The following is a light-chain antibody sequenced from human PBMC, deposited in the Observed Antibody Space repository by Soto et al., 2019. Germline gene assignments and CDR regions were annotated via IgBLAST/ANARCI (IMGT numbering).Light chain of an antibody. CDR1: SSDVGAYNF. V-gene: IGLV2-11*01. CDR2: DVN. CDR3: SSYAGIYTLV. J-gene: IGLJ3*02. Sequence: QSALIQPRSVSGSPGQSVTISCTGTSSDVGAYNFVSWYQQHPGKAPKLMICDVNKRPSGVPDRFSGSKSGNTASLTISGLQAEDEADYYCSSYAGIYTLVFGGGTKLTVL.